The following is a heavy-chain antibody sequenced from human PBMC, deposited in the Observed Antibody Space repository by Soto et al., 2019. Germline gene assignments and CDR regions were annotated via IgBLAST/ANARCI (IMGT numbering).Heavy chain of an antibody. CDR3: VKDSYADFHRVLSTAEYFFDY. Sequence: EVQLVESGGGLVRPGRSLRLSCTASGFTIDDYAMHWVRQAPGRGLEWVSGITWNSGNIAYADSVKGRFTIARDDDNNSLYLQMNSLRPEDTALYYCVKDSYADFHRVLSTAEYFFDYWGHGTLFTVSS. V-gene: IGHV3-9*01. J-gene: IGHJ4*01. CDR2: ITWNSGNI. CDR1: GFTIDDYA. D-gene: IGHD2-2*01.